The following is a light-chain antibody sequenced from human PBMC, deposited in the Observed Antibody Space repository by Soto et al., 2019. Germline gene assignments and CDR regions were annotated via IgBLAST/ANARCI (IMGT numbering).Light chain of an antibody. V-gene: IGLV2-8*01. J-gene: IGLJ1*01. Sequence: QSALTQPPSASGSPGQSVTISCTGTSSGVGYYKYVSWYQQFPDKAPKVLIYDVNQRPSGVPDRFSGSKSGNTASLTISGLQPEDEADYYCTSYGGNNNFVFGSGTKVTVL. CDR1: SSGVGYYKY. CDR3: TSYGGNNNFV. CDR2: DVN.